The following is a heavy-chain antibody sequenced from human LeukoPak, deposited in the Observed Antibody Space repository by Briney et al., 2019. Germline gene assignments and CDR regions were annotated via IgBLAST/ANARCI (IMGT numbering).Heavy chain of an antibody. Sequence: GGSLRLSCAVSGFTFSSLWMTWVRQAPGKGLEWVANIKQDGSEICYVDSVKGRFTISRDNAKSSLYLQMRSLRAEDTAVYYCASGSGFLFDSWGQGTLVTVSS. D-gene: IGHD6-19*01. CDR3: ASGSGFLFDS. CDR1: GFTFSSLW. J-gene: IGHJ4*02. V-gene: IGHV3-7*01. CDR2: IKQDGSEI.